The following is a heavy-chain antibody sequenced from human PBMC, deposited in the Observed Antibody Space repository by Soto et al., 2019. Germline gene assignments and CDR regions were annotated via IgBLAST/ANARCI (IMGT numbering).Heavy chain of an antibody. Sequence: SLNLSCKASGYSFTSYGISWVRQAPGQGLEWMGWISAYNGNTNYAQKLQGRVTMTTDTSTSTAYMELRSLRSDDTAVYDCAREDYGDFYYWGQGTLVTVSS. V-gene: IGHV1-18*01. CDR3: AREDYGDFYY. CDR1: GYSFTSYG. CDR2: ISAYNGNT. J-gene: IGHJ4*02. D-gene: IGHD4-17*01.